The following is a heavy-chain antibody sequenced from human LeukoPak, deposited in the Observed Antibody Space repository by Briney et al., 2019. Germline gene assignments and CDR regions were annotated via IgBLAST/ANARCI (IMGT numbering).Heavy chain of an antibody. V-gene: IGHV1-69*04. D-gene: IGHD3-10*01. Sequence: SVKVSCKASGGTFSSYAISWVRQAPGQGLEWMGRIIPILGIANCAQKFQGRVTITADKSTSTAYMELSSLRSEDTAVYYCARELTMVRGVIEGRVDYWGQGTLVTVSS. CDR2: IIPILGIA. J-gene: IGHJ4*02. CDR3: ARELTMVRGVIEGRVDY. CDR1: GGTFSSYA.